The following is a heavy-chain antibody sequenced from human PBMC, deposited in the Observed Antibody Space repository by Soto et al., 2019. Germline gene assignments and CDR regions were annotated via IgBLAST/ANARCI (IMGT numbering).Heavy chain of an antibody. V-gene: IGHV4-38-2*01. CDR1: GYSISSGYY. J-gene: IGHJ6*02. CDR3: ARASTASFGVVIISDYYYYYGMDV. Sequence: PSETLSLTCAVSGYSISSGYYWGWIRQPPGKGLEWIGSIYHSGSTYYNPSLKSRVTISVDTSKNQFSLKLSSVTAADTAVYYCARASTASFGVVIISDYYYYYGMDVWGQGTTVTVSS. D-gene: IGHD3-3*01. CDR2: IYHSGST.